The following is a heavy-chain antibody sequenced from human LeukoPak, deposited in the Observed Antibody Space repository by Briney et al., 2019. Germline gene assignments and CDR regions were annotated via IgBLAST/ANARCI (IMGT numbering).Heavy chain of an antibody. J-gene: IGHJ4*02. Sequence: ASVKVSCEASGYTFTDYYIHSVRRAPGQRLWWMGWINPNSGGTNYAQNFEGRVHMTRETSISTAYMELSRLRSDDTAVYYCARGFSGYFWFWGQGTLVTVSS. D-gene: IGHD5-12*01. CDR1: GYTFTDYY. V-gene: IGHV1-2*02. CDR3: ARGFSGYFWF. CDR2: INPNSGGT.